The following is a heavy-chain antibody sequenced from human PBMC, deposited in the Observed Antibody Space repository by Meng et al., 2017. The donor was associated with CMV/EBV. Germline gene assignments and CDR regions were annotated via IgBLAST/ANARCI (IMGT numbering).Heavy chain of an antibody. Sequence: QGALQQWGGGLFKPSGTLSLTCAVYGGSFSGYYWSWIRQPPGKGLEWIGEINHSGSTNYNPSLKSRGTISVDTSKNQFSLKLSSVTAADTAVYYCARGGIAAAGPFDYWGQGTLVTVSS. J-gene: IGHJ4*02. CDR3: ARGGIAAAGPFDY. D-gene: IGHD6-13*01. V-gene: IGHV4-34*01. CDR1: GGSFSGYY. CDR2: INHSGST.